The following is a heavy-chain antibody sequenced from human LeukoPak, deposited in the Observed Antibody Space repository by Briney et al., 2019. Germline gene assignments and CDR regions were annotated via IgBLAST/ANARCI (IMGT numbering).Heavy chain of an antibody. CDR2: MNPNSGNT. Sequence: ASVKVSCKASGYTFTSYDINWVRQATGQGLEWMGWMNPNSGNTGYAQKFQGRVTITRDTSANTACMELSSLTSEDTAVYYCARDESGWGQGTLVTVSS. J-gene: IGHJ4*02. CDR3: ARDESG. D-gene: IGHD6-25*01. V-gene: IGHV1-8*03. CDR1: GYTFTSYD.